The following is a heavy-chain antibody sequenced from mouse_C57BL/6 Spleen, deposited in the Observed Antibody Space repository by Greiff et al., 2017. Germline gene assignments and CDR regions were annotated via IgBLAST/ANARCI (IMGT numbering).Heavy chain of an antibody. V-gene: IGHV1-66*01. J-gene: IGHJ1*03. CDR3: ARREDYYGSRWYFDV. CDR2: IYPGSGNT. Sequence: QVQLQQSGPELVKPGASVKISCKASGYSFTSYYIPWVKQRPGQGLEWIGWIYPGSGNTKYNEKFKGKATLTADTSSSTAYMQLSSLTSEDSAVFYCARREDYYGSRWYFDVWGTGTTVTVSS. D-gene: IGHD1-1*01. CDR1: GYSFTSYY.